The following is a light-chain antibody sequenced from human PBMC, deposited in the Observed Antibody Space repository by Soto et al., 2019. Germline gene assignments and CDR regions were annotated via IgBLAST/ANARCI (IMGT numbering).Light chain of an antibody. CDR3: MQALQTPLT. J-gene: IGKJ4*01. Sequence: DIVMTQSPLSLPVTPGEPASISCRSSQSLLHSNGYIYLDWYLQKPGQSPQLVVYLGSNRTSGIPDRFSGSGSGKDFTMKISRAEADDVGVYYCMQALQTPLTFGGETKVEIK. CDR2: LGS. CDR1: QSLLHSNGYIY. V-gene: IGKV2-28*01.